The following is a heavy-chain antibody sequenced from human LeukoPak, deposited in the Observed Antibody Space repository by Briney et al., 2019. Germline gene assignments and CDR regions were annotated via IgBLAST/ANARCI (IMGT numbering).Heavy chain of an antibody. D-gene: IGHD3-22*01. CDR1: GGTFSSYT. Sequence: SVKVSCKASGGTFSSYTISWVRQAPGQGLEWMGRIIPILGIANYAQKFQGRVTITADKSTSTAYMELSSLRSEDTAVYYCARDQALIVGEVAFDIWGQGTMVTVSS. CDR2: IIPILGIA. J-gene: IGHJ3*02. V-gene: IGHV1-69*04. CDR3: ARDQALIVGEVAFDI.